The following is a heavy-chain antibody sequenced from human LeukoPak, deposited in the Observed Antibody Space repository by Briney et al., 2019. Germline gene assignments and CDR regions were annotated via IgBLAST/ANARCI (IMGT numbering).Heavy chain of an antibody. CDR1: GFTFSSYA. CDR2: ISGSGGST. J-gene: IGHJ4*02. D-gene: IGHD3-3*01. V-gene: IGHV3-23*01. Sequence: GGSLRLSCAASGFTFSSYAMSWVRQAPGKGLEWVSAISGSGGSTYYADSVKGRFTISRDNSKNTLYLQMNSLRAEDTAVYYCARHSYDFWSGYYTKHLDYWGQGTLVTVSS. CDR3: ARHSYDFWSGYYTKHLDY.